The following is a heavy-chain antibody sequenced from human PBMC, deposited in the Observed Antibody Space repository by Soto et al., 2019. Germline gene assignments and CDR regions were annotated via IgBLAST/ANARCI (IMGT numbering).Heavy chain of an antibody. V-gene: IGHV4-30-4*01. CDR1: GGSISSGDYY. D-gene: IGHD3-16*01. J-gene: IGHJ4*02. Sequence: PSETLSLTCTVSGGSISSGDYYWSWIRQPPGKGLEYIGYIFYTGNAYYNSSLRSRVAISVDTSKNQFSVRLSSVTAADTAVYYCDRVGGQRVLDSWGQGTLVTVSS. CDR3: DRVGGQRVLDS. CDR2: IFYTGNA.